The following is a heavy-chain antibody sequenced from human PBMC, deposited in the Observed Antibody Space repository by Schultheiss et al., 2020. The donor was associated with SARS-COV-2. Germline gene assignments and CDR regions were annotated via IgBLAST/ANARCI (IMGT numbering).Heavy chain of an antibody. CDR3: ARSYSSGWVDFDY. CDR2: VYYSGST. Sequence: SETLSLTCTISGGSISTYYWSWIRQPPGKGLEWIGYVYYSGSTDYNSSLKSRVTISVDTSKNHFSLRLSSVTAADTAAYYCARSYSSGWVDFDYWGQGTPVTVSS. D-gene: IGHD6-19*01. V-gene: IGHV4-59*01. CDR1: GGSISTYY. J-gene: IGHJ4*02.